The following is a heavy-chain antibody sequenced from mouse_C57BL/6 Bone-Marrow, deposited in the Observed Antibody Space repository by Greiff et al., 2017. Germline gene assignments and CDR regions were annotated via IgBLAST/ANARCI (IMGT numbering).Heavy chain of an antibody. J-gene: IGHJ2*01. V-gene: IGHV1-69*01. CDR3: ARGYYGSSPFYFDY. Sequence: QVQLQQPGAELVMPGASVKLSCKASGYTFTSYWMHWVKQRPGQGLEWIGGIDPSDSYTNYNQKFKGKSTLTVDKSSSTAYMQLSSLTSEDSAVYYCARGYYGSSPFYFDYWGQGTTLTVSS. CDR1: GYTFTSYW. D-gene: IGHD1-1*01. CDR2: IDPSDSYT.